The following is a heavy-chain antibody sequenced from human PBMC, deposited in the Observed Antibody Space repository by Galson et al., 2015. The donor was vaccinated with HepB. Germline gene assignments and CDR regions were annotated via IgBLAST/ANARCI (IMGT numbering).Heavy chain of an antibody. D-gene: IGHD3-10*01. CDR1: GYTFTSYD. CDR2: MKPNSGNT. Sequence: SVKVSCKASGYTFTSYDINWVRQATGQGLEWMGWMKPNSGNTGYAQKLQGRVTMTRNTSISTAYMELSSLRSEDTAVYYCARWSTGFGEFDYWGQGTLVTVSS. V-gene: IGHV1-8*01. CDR3: ARWSTGFGEFDY. J-gene: IGHJ4*02.